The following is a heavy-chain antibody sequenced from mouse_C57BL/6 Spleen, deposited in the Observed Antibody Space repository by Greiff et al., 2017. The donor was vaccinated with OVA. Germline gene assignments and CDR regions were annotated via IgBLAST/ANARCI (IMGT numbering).Heavy chain of an antibody. V-gene: IGHV5-4*03. Sequence: EVKVVESGGGLVKPGGSLKLSCAASGFTFSSYAMSWVRQTPEKRLEWVATISDGGSYTYYPDNVKGRFTISRDNAKNNLYLQMSHLKSEDTAMYYCASVGGAYWGQGTLVTVSA. CDR2: ISDGGSYT. CDR1: GFTFSSYA. D-gene: IGHD4-1*01. CDR3: ASVGGAY. J-gene: IGHJ3*01.